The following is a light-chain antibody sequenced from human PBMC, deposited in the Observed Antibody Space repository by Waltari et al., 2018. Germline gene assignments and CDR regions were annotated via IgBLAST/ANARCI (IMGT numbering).Light chain of an antibody. CDR1: QSLVYSDGNTY. CDR3: QHYGSSPPVT. J-gene: IGKJ4*01. Sequence: DVVMSQSPLSLPVTLGQPASISCRSSQSLVYSDGNTYLSWFQQRPGQSPRRLISKVSNRDSGVPDRFSGSGSGTNFTLKISKMEAEDVGVYYCQHYGSSPPVTFGGGTKVEIK. V-gene: IGKV2-30*01. CDR2: KVS.